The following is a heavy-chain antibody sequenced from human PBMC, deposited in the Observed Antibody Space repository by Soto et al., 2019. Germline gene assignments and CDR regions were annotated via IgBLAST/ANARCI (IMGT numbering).Heavy chain of an antibody. V-gene: IGHV3-64*02. J-gene: IGHJ5*02. D-gene: IGHD7-27*01. CDR2: VRLDGGNA. CDR3: AHMNVSSYLGHFSS. Sequence: GGYLGISCAASGLTLSSCAMHGFRQVPGNGLEHVSAVRLDGGNAYYADSVKGRFTITRDNSKKILFLQMNSLRAEDMAVYYCAHMNVSSYLGHFSSCVQGT. CDR1: GLTLSSCA.